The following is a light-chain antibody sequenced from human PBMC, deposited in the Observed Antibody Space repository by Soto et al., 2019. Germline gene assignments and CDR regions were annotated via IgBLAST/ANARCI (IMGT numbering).Light chain of an antibody. V-gene: IGKV3-20*01. CDR2: GAS. CDR1: RHVYINA. Sequence: VVLTQSPATLSLSPGERATLSCRASRHVYINALAWSQQKPGRTHTLLIFGASTRATDIPARFSGTGSGSDFSLTINGVEPEDSAVYYCQQYGASPFTFGPGTRVEI. J-gene: IGKJ3*01. CDR3: QQYGASPFT.